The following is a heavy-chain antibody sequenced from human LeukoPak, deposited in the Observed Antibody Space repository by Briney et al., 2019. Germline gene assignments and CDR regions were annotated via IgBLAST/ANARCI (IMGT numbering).Heavy chain of an antibody. CDR1: GGSFSNSDFS. J-gene: IGHJ4*02. CDR3: TRPGAKNYYNVPFDF. D-gene: IGHD3-10*01. Sequence: PSETLSLTCSISGGSFSNSDFSWGWIRQPPGKGLEWIGSVYYSGTTFYNPSLQSRVSISVDTSKNQFSLKLSSVTAADTAIYYCTRPGAKNYYNVPFDFWGRGTLVTVSS. CDR2: VYYSGTT. V-gene: IGHV4-39*01.